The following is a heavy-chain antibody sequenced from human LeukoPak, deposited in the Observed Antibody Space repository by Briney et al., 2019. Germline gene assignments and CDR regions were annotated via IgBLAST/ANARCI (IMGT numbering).Heavy chain of an antibody. V-gene: IGHV3-21*01. J-gene: IGHJ6*04. CDR1: GFTFSSYS. CDR3: ARGEELLWFGELLSYYGMDV. D-gene: IGHD3-10*01. CDR2: ISSSSSYI. Sequence: GGSLRLSCAASGFTFSSYSMNWVRQAPGKGLEWVSSISSSSSYIYYADSVKGRFTISRDNAKNSLYLQMNSLRAEDTAVYYCARGEELLWFGELLSYYGMDVWGKGTTVTVSS.